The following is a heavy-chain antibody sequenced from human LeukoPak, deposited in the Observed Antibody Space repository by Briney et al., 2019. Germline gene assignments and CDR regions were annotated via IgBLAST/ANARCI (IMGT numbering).Heavy chain of an antibody. V-gene: IGHV3-66*01. CDR1: GFTLSSHW. CDR3: ARDRREYSSGWYSYYYMDV. D-gene: IGHD6-19*01. J-gene: IGHJ6*03. Sequence: TGGSLRLSCEASGFTLSSHWMSWVRQAPGKGLEWVSVIYSGGSTYYADSVKGRFTISRDNSKNTLYLQMNSLRAEDTAVYYCARDRREYSSGWYSYYYMDVWGKGTTVTISS. CDR2: IYSGGST.